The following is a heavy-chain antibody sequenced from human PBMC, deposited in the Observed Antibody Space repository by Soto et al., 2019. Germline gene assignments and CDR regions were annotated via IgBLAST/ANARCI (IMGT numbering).Heavy chain of an antibody. CDR2: IYYSGST. CDR3: ETSGRSTWYRGWLDP. V-gene: IGHV4-39*01. Sequence: SETLSLTCTVSGGSISSSSYYWGWIRQPPGKGLEWIGSIYYSGSTYYNPSLKSRVTISVDTSKNQFSLKLNSVSAADTAVYYCETSGRSTWYRGWLDPCGQGTLVTVSS. D-gene: IGHD6-13*01. J-gene: IGHJ5*02. CDR1: GGSISSSSYY.